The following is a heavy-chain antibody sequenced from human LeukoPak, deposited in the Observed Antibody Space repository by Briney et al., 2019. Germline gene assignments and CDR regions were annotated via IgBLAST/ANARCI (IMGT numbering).Heavy chain of an antibody. J-gene: IGHJ5*02. CDR1: GVSISSSNSY. CDR3: ARGSSGWYNWFDP. Sequence: PSETLSLTCTVSGVSISSSNSYWGWIRQPPGKGLEWIGSIYYSGNTYYNPSLKSRVTISVDTSKNQFSLKLRSVTAADTAVYYCARGSSGWYNWFDPWGQGTLVTVSS. CDR2: IYYSGNT. V-gene: IGHV4-39*07. D-gene: IGHD6-19*01.